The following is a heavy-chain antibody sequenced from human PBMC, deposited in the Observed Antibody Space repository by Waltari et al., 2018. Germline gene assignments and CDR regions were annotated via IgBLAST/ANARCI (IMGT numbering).Heavy chain of an antibody. CDR2: MYPPGSA. D-gene: IGHD5-18*01. CDR1: GIAVSATH. CDR3: ATARDEHTAMVYFDN. Sequence: EVKLVESGGGLVHPGGSLRLSCVASGIAVSATHMSWVRQAPGKGLEWVSIMYPPGSAYNADSVEGRFTISRDISKNMVHLQMNRLRLEDSATYYCATARDEHTAMVYFDNWGQGTLVSVSS. V-gene: IGHV3-66*02. J-gene: IGHJ4*02.